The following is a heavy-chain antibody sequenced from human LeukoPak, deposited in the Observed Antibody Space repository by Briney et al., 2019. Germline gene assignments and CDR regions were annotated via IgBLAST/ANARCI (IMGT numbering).Heavy chain of an antibody. CDR2: IIPIFGTA. CDR3: ARARQNLGPVQMDY. Sequence: SVMVSCTASGGTFSSYAISWVRQAPGQGLEWMGGIIPIFGTANYAQKFQGRVTITADESTSTAYMELSSLRSEDTAVYYCARARQNLGPVQMDYWGQGTLVTVSS. CDR1: GGTFSSYA. D-gene: IGHD2/OR15-2a*01. V-gene: IGHV1-69*13. J-gene: IGHJ4*02.